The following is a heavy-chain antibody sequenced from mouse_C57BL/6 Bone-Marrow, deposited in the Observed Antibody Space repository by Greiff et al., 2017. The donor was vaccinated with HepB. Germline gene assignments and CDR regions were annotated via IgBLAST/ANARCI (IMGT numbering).Heavy chain of an antibody. CDR3: TKTAQAS. Sequence: VQLQQSGTVLARPGASVKMSCKTSGYTFTSYWMHWVKQRPGQGLEWIGAIYPGNSDTSYNQKFKGKAKLTAFTSASTAYMELSSLTNDDSAVYYCTKTAQASWGQGTTLTVSS. V-gene: IGHV1-5*01. CDR1: GYTFTSYW. CDR2: IYPGNSDT. D-gene: IGHD3-2*02. J-gene: IGHJ2*01.